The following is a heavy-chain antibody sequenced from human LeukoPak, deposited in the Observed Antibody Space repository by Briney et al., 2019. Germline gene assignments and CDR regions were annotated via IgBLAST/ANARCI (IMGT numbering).Heavy chain of an antibody. Sequence: SQTLSLTCTVSGGSISSDDYYWSWIRQSPGKGLEWIGYIYYSGSTDYNPSVKSRVTISIDTSNNQFSLKLSSVTAADTAVYYCAGHYYGSGSYTQDAFDVWGQGTMVTVSS. V-gene: IGHV4-61*09. D-gene: IGHD3-10*01. CDR3: AGHYYGSGSYTQDAFDV. J-gene: IGHJ3*01. CDR2: IYYSGST. CDR1: GGSISSDDYY.